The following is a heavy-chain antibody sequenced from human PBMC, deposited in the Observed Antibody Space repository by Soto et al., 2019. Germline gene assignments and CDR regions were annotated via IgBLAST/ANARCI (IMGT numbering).Heavy chain of an antibody. Sequence: EVQLVESGGGLVKPGGSLRLSCAASGFTFSSYSMNWVRQAPGKGLEWVSSISSSSSYIYYADSVKGRFTISRDNAKNSLYLQMNSLRAEDTAVYYCARTSIVGATTRVNNPSDYWGQGTLVTVSS. V-gene: IGHV3-21*01. CDR1: GFTFSSYS. CDR3: ARTSIVGATTRVNNPSDY. CDR2: ISSSSSYI. J-gene: IGHJ4*02. D-gene: IGHD1-26*01.